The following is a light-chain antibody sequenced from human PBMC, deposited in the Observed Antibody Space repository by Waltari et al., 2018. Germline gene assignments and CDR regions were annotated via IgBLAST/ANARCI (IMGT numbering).Light chain of an antibody. CDR2: GAS. Sequence: ETVMTQSPATLSVSPGERATLSCRASQSVSSNLAWYQQKPGQAPRLLIYGASTRATGIPARFSGSGSGTEFTLIISSLQSEDFAVYYCQQYNNWPGTFGQGTKLEI. J-gene: IGKJ2*01. CDR1: QSVSSN. CDR3: QQYNNWPGT. V-gene: IGKV3-15*01.